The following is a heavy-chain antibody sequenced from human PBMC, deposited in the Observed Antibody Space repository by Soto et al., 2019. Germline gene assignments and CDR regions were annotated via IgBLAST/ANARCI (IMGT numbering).Heavy chain of an antibody. V-gene: IGHV3-23*01. CDR1: GFTFSSYA. D-gene: IGHD6-13*01. J-gene: IGHJ4*02. CDR2: ISGSGGST. CDR3: ARRGPGTYFDD. Sequence: EVQLLESGGGLVQPGGSLRLSCAASGFTFSSYAMNWVRQAPGKGLEWVSVISGSGGSTYYAGSVKGRFTISRDNSKNTLYLQMNSLRAEDTAVYYCARRGPGTYFDDWGQGTLVTVSS.